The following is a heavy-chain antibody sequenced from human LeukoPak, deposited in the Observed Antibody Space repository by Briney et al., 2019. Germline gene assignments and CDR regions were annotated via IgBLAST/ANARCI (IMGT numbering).Heavy chain of an antibody. CDR1: GFTFSTYA. V-gene: IGHV3-30*02. J-gene: IGHJ3*02. CDR3: AKSRWRVRGVIDAFDI. Sequence: GGSLRLSCAASGFTFSTYAMHWVRQAPGKGLEWVAVIPYDGSNKYYADSVKGRFTISRDNSKNTLYLQMNSLRAEDTAVYYCAKSRWRVRGVIDAFDIWGQGTMVTVSS. CDR2: IPYDGSNK. D-gene: IGHD3-10*01.